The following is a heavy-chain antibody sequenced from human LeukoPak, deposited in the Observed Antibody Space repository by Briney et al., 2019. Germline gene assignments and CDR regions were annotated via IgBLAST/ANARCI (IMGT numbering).Heavy chain of an antibody. CDR3: ARERQLERLAFGKEGSAFDY. J-gene: IGHJ4*02. D-gene: IGHD1-1*01. V-gene: IGHV3-21*01. CDR2: ISSSSSYI. Sequence: PGGSLILSCAASGITFNSYTMNWVRQAPGKGLEWVSSISSSSSYIYYAASVKGRFTISKDNAKNSLYLQMNRLRAEDTAVYYCARERQLERLAFGKEGSAFDYWGQGTLVTVSS. CDR1: GITFNSYT.